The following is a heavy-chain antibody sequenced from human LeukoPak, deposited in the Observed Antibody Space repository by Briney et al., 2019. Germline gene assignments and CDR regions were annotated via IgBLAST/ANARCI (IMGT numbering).Heavy chain of an antibody. CDR2: IDTDGSNT. D-gene: IGHD3-10*01. J-gene: IGHJ5*02. CDR3: ARGPLFGEFKGFDP. V-gene: IGHV3-74*01. Sequence: GGSLRLSCAASGFTFSSYWIHWVRQAPGKGLVWVSRIDTDGSNTNYADSVKGRFTISRDNAQNTVYLQMNSLRAEDTALYHCARGPLFGEFKGFDPWGQGNLVTVSS. CDR1: GFTFSSYW.